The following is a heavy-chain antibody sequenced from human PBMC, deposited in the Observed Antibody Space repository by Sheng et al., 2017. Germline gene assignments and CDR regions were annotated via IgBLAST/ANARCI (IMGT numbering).Heavy chain of an antibody. V-gene: IGHV1-18*01. CDR3: AKVVTYYDFWSGLDY. CDR2: ISAYNGNT. CDR1: GYTFTSYG. D-gene: IGHD3-3*01. Sequence: QVQLVQSGAEVKKPGASVKVSCKASGYTFTSYGISWVRQAPGQGLEWMGWISAYNGNTNYAQKLQGRVTMTTDTSTSTAYMELRSLRSDDTAVYYCAKVVTYYDFWSGLDYWGQGTLVTVSS. J-gene: IGHJ4*02.